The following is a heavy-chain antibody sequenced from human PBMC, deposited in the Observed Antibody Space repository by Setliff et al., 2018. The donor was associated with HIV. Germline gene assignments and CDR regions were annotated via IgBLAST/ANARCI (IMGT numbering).Heavy chain of an antibody. D-gene: IGHD6-19*01. J-gene: IGHJ4*02. CDR2: INWNGGST. V-gene: IGHV3-20*04. CDR1: GFTFDDYG. Sequence: PGGSLRLSCAASGFTFDDYGMSWVRQAPGKGLEWVSGINWNGGSTGYADSVKGRFTISRDNAKNSLYLQMNSLRAEDTALYYCAKDPQQWLATGEYYFDYWGQGTLVTVS. CDR3: AKDPQQWLATGEYYFDY.